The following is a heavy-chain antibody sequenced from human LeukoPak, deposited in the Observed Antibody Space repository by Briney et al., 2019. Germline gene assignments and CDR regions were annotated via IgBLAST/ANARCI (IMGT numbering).Heavy chain of an antibody. Sequence: AGGSLRLSCAASGFTFSSCAMHWVRQAPGKGLEWVAVISYDGSNKYYADSVKGRFTISRDNSKNTLYLQMNSLRAEDTAVYYCARRGAASSGSYKGPFDYWGQGTLVTVSS. CDR1: GFTFSSCA. D-gene: IGHD3-10*01. CDR2: ISYDGSNK. V-gene: IGHV3-30-3*01. J-gene: IGHJ4*02. CDR3: ARRGAASSGSYKGPFDY.